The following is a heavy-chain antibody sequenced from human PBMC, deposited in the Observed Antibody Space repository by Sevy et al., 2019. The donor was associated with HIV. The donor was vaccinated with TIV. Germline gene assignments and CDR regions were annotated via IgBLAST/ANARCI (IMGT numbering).Heavy chain of an antibody. CDR1: GGTFSSYA. D-gene: IGHD3-3*01. Sequence: ASVKVSCKASGGTFSSYAISWVRQVPGQGLEWMGRIIPIVGTANYAQKFQGRVTITADESTSTAHMELSSLRSEDTAVYYCARDQENTSQYYYYMDVWGKGTTVTVSS. CDR3: ARDQENTSQYYYYMDV. J-gene: IGHJ6*03. CDR2: IIPIVGTA. V-gene: IGHV1-69*11.